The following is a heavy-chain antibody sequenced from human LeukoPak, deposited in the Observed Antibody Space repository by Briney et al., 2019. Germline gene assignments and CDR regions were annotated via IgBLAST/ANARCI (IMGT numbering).Heavy chain of an antibody. Sequence: ASVKVSCKASGYTFTGYYMHWVRQAPGQGLEWMGWINPNSGGTNYAQKFQGRVTMTRDTSISTAYMELSRLRSDDTAVYYCARDQYCSGGSCPSWGQGTLVTVSS. CDR2: INPNSGGT. V-gene: IGHV1-2*02. D-gene: IGHD2-15*01. J-gene: IGHJ5*02. CDR3: ARDQYCSGGSCPS. CDR1: GYTFTGYY.